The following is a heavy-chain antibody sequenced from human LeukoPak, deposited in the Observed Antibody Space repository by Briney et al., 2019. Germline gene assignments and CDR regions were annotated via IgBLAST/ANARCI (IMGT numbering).Heavy chain of an antibody. CDR3: ATLQGGYYDSSGYRYLIGDY. Sequence: SETLSLTCAVYGGSFSGYYWSWIRHPPGKGLEWIGEINHSGSTNYNPSLKSRVTISVDTSKNQFSLKLSSVTAADTAVYYCATLQGGYYDSSGYRYLIGDYWGQGTLVTVSS. D-gene: IGHD3-22*01. V-gene: IGHV4-34*01. CDR1: GGSFSGYY. CDR2: INHSGST. J-gene: IGHJ4*02.